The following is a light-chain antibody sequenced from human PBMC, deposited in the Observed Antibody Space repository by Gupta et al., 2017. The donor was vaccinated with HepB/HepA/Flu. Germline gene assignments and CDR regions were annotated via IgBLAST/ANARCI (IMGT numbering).Light chain of an antibody. CDR1: SSNIGSYP. CDR3: AAWDDSLNVVI. V-gene: IGLV1-44*01. J-gene: IGLJ2*01. Sequence: QSVLTHPPSASGTPGQRATISCSGGSSNIGSYPVKWYLQLPGTAPKLLSYSNEQRPSWVPDRFSASKSGTSASLAISGLQSEDEADYYCAAWDDSLNVVIFGGGTKVTVL. CDR2: SNE.